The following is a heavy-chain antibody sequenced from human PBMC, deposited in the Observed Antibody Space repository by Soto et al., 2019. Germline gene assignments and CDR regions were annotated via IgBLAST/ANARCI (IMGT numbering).Heavy chain of an antibody. J-gene: IGHJ4*02. V-gene: IGHV3-30-3*01. CDR3: ARDGHPYYYDSSGYYLDY. Sequence: GGSLRLSCAASGFTFSSYAMHWVRQAPGKGLEWVAVISYDGSNKYYADSVKGRFTISRDNSKNTLYLQMNSLRAEDTAVYYCARDGHPYYYDSSGYYLDYWGQGTLVTVSS. D-gene: IGHD3-22*01. CDR2: ISYDGSNK. CDR1: GFTFSSYA.